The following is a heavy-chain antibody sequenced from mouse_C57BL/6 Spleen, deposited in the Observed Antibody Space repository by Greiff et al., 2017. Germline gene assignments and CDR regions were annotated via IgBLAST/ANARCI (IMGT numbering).Heavy chain of an antibody. D-gene: IGHD2-1*01. CDR3: ARGYGNYRYFDY. Sequence: VQLQQSGAELVRPGTSVKVSCKASGYAFTNYLIEWVKQRPGQGLEWIGVINPGRGGTNYNEKFKGKATLTADKSSSTAYMQLSSLTSEDSAVYFCARGYGNYRYFDYWGQGTTLTVSS. CDR1: GYAFTNYL. J-gene: IGHJ2*01. V-gene: IGHV1-54*01. CDR2: INPGRGGT.